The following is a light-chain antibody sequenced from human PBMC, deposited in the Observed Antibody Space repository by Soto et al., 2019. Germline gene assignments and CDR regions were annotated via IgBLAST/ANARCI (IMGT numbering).Light chain of an antibody. V-gene: IGLV1-40*01. CDR1: NSNIGAGYD. J-gene: IGLJ2*01. Sequence: QSVLTLPPSVSGAPGQRVTISCTGSNSNIGAGYDVHWYQQLPGAAPKLVIFGHNNRPSGVPDRFSGSKSGTSASLAITGLQPEDEADYYCQSFDTTLSVVVFGGGTKVTVL. CDR2: GHN. CDR3: QSFDTTLSVVV.